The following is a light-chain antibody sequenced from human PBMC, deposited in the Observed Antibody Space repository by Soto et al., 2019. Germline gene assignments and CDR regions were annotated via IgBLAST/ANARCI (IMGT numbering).Light chain of an antibody. Sequence: QSAPTQPPSASGSPGQSVTISCTGTSSDVGGYNYISWYQQHPGKAPKLMIYDVTKRPSGVPDRFSGSKSGNTASLTVSGLQAEDEADYYCKSYAGSNTDVFGTGTKVTVL. CDR1: SSDVGGYNY. J-gene: IGLJ1*01. CDR2: DVT. V-gene: IGLV2-8*01. CDR3: KSYAGSNTDV.